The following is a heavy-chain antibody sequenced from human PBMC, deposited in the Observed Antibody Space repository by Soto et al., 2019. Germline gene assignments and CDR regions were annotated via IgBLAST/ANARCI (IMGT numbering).Heavy chain of an antibody. CDR1: GFTFSSYW. D-gene: IGHD3-22*01. CDR2: INSDGNSA. CDR3: ARDDSSDNQPMDV. V-gene: IGHV3-74*01. J-gene: IGHJ6*02. Sequence: GGSLRLSCAASGFTFSSYWMHWVRQAPGKGLVWVSRINSDGNSATYADSVKGRFTISRDNAKNTLHLQMNSLRAEDTAVYYCARDDSSDNQPMDVWGQGTTVTVSS.